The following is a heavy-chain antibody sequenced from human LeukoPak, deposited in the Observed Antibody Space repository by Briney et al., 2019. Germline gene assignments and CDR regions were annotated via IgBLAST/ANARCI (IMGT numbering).Heavy chain of an antibody. J-gene: IGHJ1*01. D-gene: IGHD1-26*01. CDR2: IYTSGST. CDR1: GGSISSGSYY. V-gene: IGHV4-61*02. CDR3: ARHGSLRGSLQL. Sequence: SETLSLTCTVSGGSISSGSYYWSWIRQPAGKGLEWIGRIYTSGSTNYNPSLKSRVTISVDTSKNQFSLKLSSATAADTAVYYCARHGSLRGSLQLWGQGTQVTVSS.